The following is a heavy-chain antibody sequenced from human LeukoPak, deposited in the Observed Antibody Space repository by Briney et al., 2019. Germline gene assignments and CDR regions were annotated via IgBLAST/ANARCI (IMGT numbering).Heavy chain of an antibody. CDR1: GGSISTYY. J-gene: IGHJ6*03. CDR3: ARVGDGYNYFPYYYMDF. D-gene: IGHD5-24*01. V-gene: IGHV4-59*01. CDR2: IYYRGTT. Sequence: PETLSLTCTVSGGSISTYYRSWIRQPPRKGLEWIGTIYYRGTTNYNPSLNSRVIMSVDTTNNQFSLRLSSVTAADTAIYYCARVGDGYNYFPYYYMDFWGKGTTVIVSS.